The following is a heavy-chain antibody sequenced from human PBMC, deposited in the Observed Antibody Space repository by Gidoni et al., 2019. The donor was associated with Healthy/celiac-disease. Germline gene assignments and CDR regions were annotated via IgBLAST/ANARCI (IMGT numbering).Heavy chain of an antibody. D-gene: IGHD4-17*01. V-gene: IGHV3-30*18. J-gene: IGHJ4*02. CDR1: GFTFSSYG. CDR2: ISYDGSNK. CDR3: AKGGGYGDYADY. Sequence: QVQLVESGGGVVQPGRSLRLSCAASGFTFSSYGMHWVRQAPGKGLEWVAVISYDGSNKYYADYVKGRFTISRDNSKNTLYLQMNSLRAEDTAVYYCAKGGGYGDYADYWGQGTLVTVSS.